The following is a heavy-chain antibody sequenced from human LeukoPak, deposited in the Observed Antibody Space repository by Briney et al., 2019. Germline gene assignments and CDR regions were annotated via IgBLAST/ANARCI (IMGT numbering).Heavy chain of an antibody. V-gene: IGHV4-4*07. CDR3: ARDRGPSAFDI. D-gene: IGHD5-24*01. CDR1: GGSIRSYY. CDR2: IYTSGST. Sequence: PSQTLSLTCTDSGGSIRSYYWSWIRQPAGKGLEWIGRIYTSGSTNYNPSLKSRVTMSVDTSKNQFSLKLSSVTAADTAVYYCARDRGPSAFDIWSQGTMVTLSS. J-gene: IGHJ3*02.